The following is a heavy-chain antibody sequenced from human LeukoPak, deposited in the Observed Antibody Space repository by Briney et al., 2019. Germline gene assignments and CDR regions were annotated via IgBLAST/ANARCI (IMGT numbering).Heavy chain of an antibody. J-gene: IGHJ4*02. CDR3: ANQRGVLRNYFDY. D-gene: IGHD4/OR15-4a*01. CDR2: ISSSSSYI. CDR1: GLPFSRYS. Sequence: GGSLTLPCAPSGLPFSRYSIIWLRQAPGKGLEWVSSISSSSSYIYYADSVRGRFTNSRDNARNSLYLQMNSLRAEDTAVYYCANQRGVLRNYFDYWGQGTLVSVSS. V-gene: IGHV3-21*04.